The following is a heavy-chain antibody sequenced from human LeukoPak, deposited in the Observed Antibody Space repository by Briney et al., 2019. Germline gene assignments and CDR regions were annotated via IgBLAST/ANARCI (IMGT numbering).Heavy chain of an antibody. V-gene: IGHV5-51*01. CDR3: ARPPTSRADC. CDR2: IYPGDSDT. Sequence: LGESLKISCKGSGYSFSTYWIGWVRQMPGKGLEWMGVIYPGDSDTRYSPSFQGQVTISADKSISTAYLQWSSLKASDTAMYYCARPPTSRADCWGQGTLVTVSS. J-gene: IGHJ4*02. CDR1: GYSFSTYW.